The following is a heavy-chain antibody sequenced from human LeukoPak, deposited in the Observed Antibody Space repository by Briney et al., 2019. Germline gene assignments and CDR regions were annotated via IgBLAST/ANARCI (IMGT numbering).Heavy chain of an antibody. V-gene: IGHV3-13*01. D-gene: IGHD6-19*01. Sequence: GGSLRLSCAASGFTFIDYDMHWVRQVIGKGLEWVSAIGIRGDTHYSGSVKGRFSISRENAESSLYLQMNSLRAEDTAVYYCARGGIQVSGIDEFDYWGQGTLVTVSS. J-gene: IGHJ4*02. CDR3: ARGGIQVSGIDEFDY. CDR2: IGIRGDT. CDR1: GFTFIDYD.